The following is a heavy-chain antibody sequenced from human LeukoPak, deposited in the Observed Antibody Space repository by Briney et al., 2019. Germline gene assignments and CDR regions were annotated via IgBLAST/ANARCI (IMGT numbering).Heavy chain of an antibody. J-gene: IGHJ4*02. Sequence: GKSLRLSCAASGFTFSSYGMHWVRQAPGKGLECVAVISSDGSDKYYADSVKGRFTISRDNSKNTMYLQMNSLRDEDTAVYYCAKGSATTVVTIDYWGQGTLVTVSS. CDR2: ISSDGSDK. CDR1: GFTFSSYG. D-gene: IGHD4-23*01. CDR3: AKGSATTVVTIDY. V-gene: IGHV3-30*18.